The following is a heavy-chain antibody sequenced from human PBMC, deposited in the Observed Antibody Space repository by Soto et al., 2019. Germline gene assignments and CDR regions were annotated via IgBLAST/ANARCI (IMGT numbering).Heavy chain of an antibody. J-gene: IGHJ4*02. Sequence: QVQLQESGPGLVKPSQTLSLTCTVSGGSITSDYSFWSWIRQPPGEGLEWIGHIFDSGTTYTNPSLRSQVAISLDTSKNHFSLTLSSVTAADTAVYYCARGPSGDKVHYWGQGALVTVSS. D-gene: IGHD7-27*01. CDR1: GGSITSDYSF. CDR3: ARGPSGDKVHY. V-gene: IGHV4-30-4*01. CDR2: IFDSGTT.